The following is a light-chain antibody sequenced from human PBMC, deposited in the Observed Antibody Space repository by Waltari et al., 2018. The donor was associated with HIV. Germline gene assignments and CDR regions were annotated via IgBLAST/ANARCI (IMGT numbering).Light chain of an antibody. CDR3: SSYTSSSRGV. Sequence: QSALTQPASVSGSPGQSITISCTGTSSDVGGYNYVSWYQQPPGKAPKLMIYEVSKRPSGVSNRFSGSKSGNTASLTISGLQAEDEADYYCSSYTSSSRGVFGGGTKLTVL. CDR1: SSDVGGYNY. CDR2: EVS. J-gene: IGLJ3*02. V-gene: IGLV2-14*01.